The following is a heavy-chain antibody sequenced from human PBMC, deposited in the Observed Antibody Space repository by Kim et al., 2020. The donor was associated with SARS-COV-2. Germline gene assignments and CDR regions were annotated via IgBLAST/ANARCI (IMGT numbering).Heavy chain of an antibody. CDR2: IWYDGSNK. V-gene: IGHV3-33*01. Sequence: GGSLRLSCAASGFTFSSYGTHWVRQAPGKGLEWVAVIWYDGSNKYYADSVKGRFTISRDNSKNTLYLQMNSLRAEDTAVYYCARDYYDSSGYLSYYGMDVWGQGTTVTVSS. D-gene: IGHD3-22*01. CDR3: ARDYYDSSGYLSYYGMDV. J-gene: IGHJ6*02. CDR1: GFTFSSYG.